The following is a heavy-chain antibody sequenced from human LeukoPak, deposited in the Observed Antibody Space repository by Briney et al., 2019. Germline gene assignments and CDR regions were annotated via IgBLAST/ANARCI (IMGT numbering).Heavy chain of an antibody. Sequence: SETLSLTCTVSGGSISSGSYYWSWIRQPAGKGLEWIGRIYTSGSTNYNPSLKSRVTISVDTSKNQFSLKLSSVTAADTAVYYCATGIVGATIYWGQGTLVTVSS. J-gene: IGHJ4*02. V-gene: IGHV4-61*02. CDR2: IYTSGST. D-gene: IGHD1-26*01. CDR1: GGSISSGSYY. CDR3: ATGIVGATIY.